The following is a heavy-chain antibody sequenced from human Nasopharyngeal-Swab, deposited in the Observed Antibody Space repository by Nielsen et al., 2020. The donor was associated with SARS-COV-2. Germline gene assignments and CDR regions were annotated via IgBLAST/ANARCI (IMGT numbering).Heavy chain of an antibody. J-gene: IGHJ4*02. CDR2: IYYSGST. Sequence: SETLSLTCTVSGGSISSGGYYWSWIRQHPGKGLEWIGYIYYSGSTYYNPSLKSRVTISVDTSKNQFSPKLSSVTAADTAVYYCARESAYCGGDCYIDYWGQGTLVTVSS. CDR3: ARESAYCGGDCYIDY. V-gene: IGHV4-31*03. D-gene: IGHD2-21*02. CDR1: GGSISSGGYY.